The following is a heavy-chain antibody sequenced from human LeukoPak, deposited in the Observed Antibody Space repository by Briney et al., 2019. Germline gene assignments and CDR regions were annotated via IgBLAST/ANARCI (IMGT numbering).Heavy chain of an antibody. D-gene: IGHD3-10*01. J-gene: IGHJ4*02. CDR2: IYYSGST. CDR1: GGSISSHY. V-gene: IGHV4-59*11. CDR3: ARTYGTGPGNLDY. Sequence: PSETLSLTCTVSGGSISSHYWSWIRQPPGKGLEWIGYIYYSGSTNYNPSLKSRVTISVDTSKNQFSLKLSSVTAADTAVYYCARTYGTGPGNLDYWGQGTLVNVSS.